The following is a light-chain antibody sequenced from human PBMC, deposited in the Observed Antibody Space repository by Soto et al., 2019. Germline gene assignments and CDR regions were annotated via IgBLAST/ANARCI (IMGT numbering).Light chain of an antibody. CDR1: SSNIGAGYD. V-gene: IGLV1-40*01. Sequence: QSALTQPPSVSGAPGQRVTISCTGSSSNIGAGYDVHGYQQLPGTAPKLLIYGNSNRPSGVPDRFSGSKSGTSASLAITGLQAEDEADYYCQSYDSSLSGFYVFGTGTKVTVL. CDR3: QSYDSSLSGFYV. J-gene: IGLJ1*01. CDR2: GNS.